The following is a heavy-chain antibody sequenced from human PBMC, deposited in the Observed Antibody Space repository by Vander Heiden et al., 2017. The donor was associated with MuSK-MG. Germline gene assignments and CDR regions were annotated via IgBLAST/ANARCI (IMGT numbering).Heavy chain of an antibody. D-gene: IGHD2-2*01. CDR1: GFSLSTSGVG. Sequence: QITLKESGPTLVKPTQTLTLTCTFSGFSLSTSGVGVGWIRQPPGKALEWLALIYWDDDKRYSPALKSRLTITKDTSKNKVVLTMTNMDPVDTATYYFAGSTRARDAFDIWGQGTMVTVYS. CDR3: AGSTRARDAFDI. V-gene: IGHV2-5*02. CDR2: IYWDDDK. J-gene: IGHJ3*02.